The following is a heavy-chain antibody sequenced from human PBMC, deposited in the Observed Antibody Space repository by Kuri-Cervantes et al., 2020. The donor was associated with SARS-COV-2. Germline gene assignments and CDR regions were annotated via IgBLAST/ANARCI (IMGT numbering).Heavy chain of an antibody. CDR2: IKQDGSEK. Sequence: GESLKISCAASGFTFSSYWMSWVRQAPGKGLEWVANIKQDGSEKYYVDSVKGRFTISRDNAKNSLYLQMNSLRAEDTAVYYCARDASSMLLEWSLDYWGQGTLVTVSS. CDR1: GFTFSSYW. J-gene: IGHJ4*02. V-gene: IGHV3-7*01. CDR3: ARDASSMLLEWSLDY. D-gene: IGHD3-3*01.